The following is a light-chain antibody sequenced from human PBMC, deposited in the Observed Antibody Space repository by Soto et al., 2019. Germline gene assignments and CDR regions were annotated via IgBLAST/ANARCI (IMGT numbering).Light chain of an antibody. CDR2: DAS. CDR1: QSISSW. V-gene: IGKV1-5*01. Sequence: EIQMTQSPSTLSASVGDRVTITCRASQSISSWLAWYQQKPGKAPKLLIYDASSLESGVPSRFSGSGSGTEFTLTISSLQPDDFAPYYCQQYNSFPLTFRGGTKVEIK. J-gene: IGKJ4*01. CDR3: QQYNSFPLT.